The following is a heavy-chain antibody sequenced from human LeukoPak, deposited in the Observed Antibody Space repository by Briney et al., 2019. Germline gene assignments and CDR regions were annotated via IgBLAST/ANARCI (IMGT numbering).Heavy chain of an antibody. Sequence: GESLKISCKGSGYSFTSYWIGWVRRMPGKGLEWMGIIYPGDSDTRYSPSFQGQVTISADKSISTAYLQWSSLRASDTAMYYCARHYCSGGSCYYGYDYWGQGTLVTVSS. CDR2: IYPGDSDT. CDR3: ARHYCSGGSCYYGYDY. J-gene: IGHJ4*02. CDR1: GYSFTSYW. V-gene: IGHV5-51*01. D-gene: IGHD2-15*01.